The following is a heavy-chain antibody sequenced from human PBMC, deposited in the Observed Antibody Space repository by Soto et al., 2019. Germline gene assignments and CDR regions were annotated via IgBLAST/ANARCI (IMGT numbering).Heavy chain of an antibody. J-gene: IGHJ4*01. CDR2: ITIRTGNV. D-gene: IGHD3-10*02. Sequence: PGGSLRLSCEASGFTISECSMNWVRQAPGKGLEWLAYITIRTGNVLYADSVRGRFTISADNAENSVILQMNSLRDEDSAVYFCVGDRDLYRDMFHADLWGQGTLVTVSS. V-gene: IGHV3-48*02. CDR3: VGDRDLYRDMFHADL. CDR1: GFTISECS.